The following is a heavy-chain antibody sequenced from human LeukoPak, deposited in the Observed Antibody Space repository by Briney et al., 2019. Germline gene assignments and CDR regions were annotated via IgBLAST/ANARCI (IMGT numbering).Heavy chain of an antibody. CDR3: ARAGVPAAIDY. V-gene: IGHV3-48*03. CDR1: GFTFSSYE. J-gene: IGHJ4*02. D-gene: IGHD2-2*01. Sequence: PGGSLRLSCAASGFTFSSYEMNWVRQAPGKGLEWVSYISSSGSTIYYADSVKGRFTISRDNAKNSLYLQMNSLRAEDTAGYYCARAGVPAAIDYWGQGTLVTVSS. CDR2: ISSSGSTI.